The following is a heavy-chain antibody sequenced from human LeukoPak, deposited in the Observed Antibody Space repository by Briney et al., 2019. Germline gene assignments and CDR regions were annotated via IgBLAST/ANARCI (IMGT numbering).Heavy chain of an antibody. CDR2: ISPNSGGT. Sequence: GASVNVSCKASGYTFSHYYMHWVRQAPGQGLEWMGWISPNSGGTNYAQKFQGRVTMTRDMSISTAYMEVSRLTSDDTAVYYCARATIADSSTYYIDYWGLGTLVTVSS. D-gene: IGHD3-22*01. J-gene: IGHJ4*02. V-gene: IGHV1-2*02. CDR3: ARATIADSSTYYIDY. CDR1: GYTFSHYY.